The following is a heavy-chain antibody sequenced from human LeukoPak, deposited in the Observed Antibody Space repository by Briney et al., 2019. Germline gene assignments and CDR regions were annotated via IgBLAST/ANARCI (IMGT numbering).Heavy chain of an antibody. V-gene: IGHV3-21*01. J-gene: IGHJ4*02. CDR1: GFTFSSYS. D-gene: IGHD5-12*01. Sequence: GGSLRLSCAASGFTFSSYSMNWVRQAPGKGLEWLSSISSSSSYIYYADSVKGRFTISRDNAKNSLYLQMNSLRAEDTAVYYCARAASGYDFPYSFDTWGQGTLVTASS. CDR3: ARAASGYDFPYSFDT. CDR2: ISSSSSYI.